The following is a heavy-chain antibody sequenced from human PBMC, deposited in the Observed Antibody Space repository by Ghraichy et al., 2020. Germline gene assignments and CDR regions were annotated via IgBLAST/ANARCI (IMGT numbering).Heavy chain of an antibody. Sequence: ASVKVSCKASGYTFTGYYMHWVRQAPGQGLEWMGWINPNSGGTNYAQKFQGRVTMTRDTSISTAYMELSRLRSDDTAVYYCARSRYDILTGPSIPDYWGQGTLVTVSS. J-gene: IGHJ4*02. D-gene: IGHD3-9*01. CDR2: INPNSGGT. CDR3: ARSRYDILTGPSIPDY. CDR1: GYTFTGYY. V-gene: IGHV1-2*02.